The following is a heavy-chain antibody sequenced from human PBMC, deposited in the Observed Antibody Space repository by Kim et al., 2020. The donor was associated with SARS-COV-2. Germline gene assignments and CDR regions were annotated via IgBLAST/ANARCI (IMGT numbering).Heavy chain of an antibody. D-gene: IGHD3-10*01. CDR3: ARGGLLWLGDLLS. CDR1: GYTFTSYA. CDR2: INTNTGNP. Sequence: ASVKVSCKASGYTFTSYAMNWVRHAPGQWLEWTGWINTNTGNPTYAQGFTGRFVFSLDTSVSTAYLQISSLKAEDTDVYYCARGGLLWLGDLLSCGQGTLVTVSS. J-gene: IGHJ5*02. V-gene: IGHV7-4-1*02.